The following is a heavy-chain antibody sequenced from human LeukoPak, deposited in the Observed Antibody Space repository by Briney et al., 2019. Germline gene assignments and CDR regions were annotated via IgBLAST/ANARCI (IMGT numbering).Heavy chain of an antibody. CDR1: GFTFSSYG. Sequence: GGSLRLSCAASGFTFSSYGMHWVRQAPGKGLEWVAFIRYDGSNKYYADSVKGRFTISRDNSKNTLYLQMNSLRAEDTALYYCAKGGLGYYESSPYPDYWGQGTLVTVSS. CDR2: IRYDGSNK. V-gene: IGHV3-30*02. D-gene: IGHD3-22*01. CDR3: AKGGLGYYESSPYPDY. J-gene: IGHJ4*02.